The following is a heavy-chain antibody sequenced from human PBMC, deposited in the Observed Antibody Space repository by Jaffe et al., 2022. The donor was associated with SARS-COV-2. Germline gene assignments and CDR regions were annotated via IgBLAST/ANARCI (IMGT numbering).Heavy chain of an antibody. CDR2: VNPSGRT. CDR3: ARRPPNVIHCDTISCPFDAIDI. D-gene: IGHD3-16*02. J-gene: IGHJ3*02. CDR1: GGSFSGYS. Sequence: QVQLHQWGAGLLKPSETLSLTCAVYGGSFSGYSWSWIRQSPGKGLEWIGEVNPSGRTNSMPSLKRRVTITLDSSKKQFSLQLTSLTAADTAVYYCARRPPNVIHCDTISCPFDAIDIWGQGTMVTVS. V-gene: IGHV4-34*01.